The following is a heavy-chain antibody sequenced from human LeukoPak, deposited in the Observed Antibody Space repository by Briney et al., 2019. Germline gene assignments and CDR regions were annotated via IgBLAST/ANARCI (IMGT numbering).Heavy chain of an antibody. V-gene: IGHV1-18*01. CDR3: AREVVNYYGSGSYFSQNYYGMDV. D-gene: IGHD3-10*01. Sequence: ASVKVSCKTSGYSFTNFGLSWVRQAPGQGLEWMGWITAQNGNINYAQRFQGRVTMTTDTSTSTAHMELRSLKSDDTAVYYCAREVVNYYGSGSYFSQNYYGMDVWGQGTTVTVSS. CDR1: GYSFTNFG. J-gene: IGHJ6*02. CDR2: ITAQNGNI.